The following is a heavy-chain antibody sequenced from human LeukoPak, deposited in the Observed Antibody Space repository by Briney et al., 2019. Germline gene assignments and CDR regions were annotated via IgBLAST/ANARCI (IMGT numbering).Heavy chain of an antibody. V-gene: IGHV4-38-2*02. CDR1: GYSITSAYY. Sequence: SETLSLTCTVSGYSITSAYYWAWIRQPPGKGLEWIGSFFLKGSTYYNPSLKSRATISVDTSKNQFSLTLSSVTAADTAVYYCARVAAGKGYPFDYWGQGTLVTVSS. CDR3: ARVAAGKGYPFDY. D-gene: IGHD6-13*01. J-gene: IGHJ4*02. CDR2: FFLKGST.